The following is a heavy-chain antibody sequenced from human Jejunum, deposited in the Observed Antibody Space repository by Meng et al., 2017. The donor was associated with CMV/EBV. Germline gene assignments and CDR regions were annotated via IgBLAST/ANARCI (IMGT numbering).Heavy chain of an antibody. CDR2: IRYDGSRK. Sequence: ATSGFTFSSYGMHWVRQATGKGLEWVAFIRYDGSRKNYVDSVKGRFTISRDNSKNILYLYTTGLRVEDTAVYYCARGRLTGYFDYWGQGTLVTVSS. V-gene: IGHV3-30*02. CDR3: ARGRLTGYFDY. J-gene: IGHJ4*02. D-gene: IGHD2-8*01. CDR1: GFTFSSYG.